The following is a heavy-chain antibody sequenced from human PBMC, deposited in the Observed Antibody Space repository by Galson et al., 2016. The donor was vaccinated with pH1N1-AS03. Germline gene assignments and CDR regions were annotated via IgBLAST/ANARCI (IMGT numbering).Heavy chain of an antibody. J-gene: IGHJ4*02. CDR1: GFTFNNYA. Sequence: SLRLSCAASGFTFNNYAMDWVRQAPGKGLEWVPVISGSGDSTYYADSVKGRFTISRDNSKNTLYLQMDSLRAADTAVYFCAKGNIALVPAAPDKWGQGALVTVSS. D-gene: IGHD2-2*01. V-gene: IGHV3-23*01. CDR2: ISGSGDST. CDR3: AKGNIALVPAAPDK.